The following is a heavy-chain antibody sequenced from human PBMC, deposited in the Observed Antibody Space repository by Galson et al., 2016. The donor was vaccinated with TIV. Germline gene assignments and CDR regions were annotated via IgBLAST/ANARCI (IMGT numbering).Heavy chain of an antibody. CDR2: ISPSGTI. CDR1: GFTFSSYE. J-gene: IGHJ4*02. CDR3: SRDLTTGNPGYDY. V-gene: IGHV3-48*03. D-gene: IGHD1-1*01. Sequence: LRLSCAGSGFTFSSYEVNWVRQAPGKGLEWISYISPSGTIYYADSVKGRFTISSDNAKNSLYLQMSSLRAEDTAMYYCSRDLTTGNPGYDYWGQGTLVTVSS.